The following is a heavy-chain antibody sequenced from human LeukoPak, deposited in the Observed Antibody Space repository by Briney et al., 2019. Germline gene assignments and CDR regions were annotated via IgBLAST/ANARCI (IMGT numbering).Heavy chain of an antibody. V-gene: IGHV3-11*01. CDR2: ISSSGSTI. Sequence: GGSLRLSCAASGFTFSDYYMSWIRQAPGKGLEWVSYISSSGSTIYYADSVKGRFTISRDNAKNSLYLQRNSLRAEDTAVYYCARDKMYYDFWSGYYRRGAAFDIWGQGTMVTVSS. CDR1: GFTFSDYY. CDR3: ARDKMYYDFWSGYYRRGAAFDI. D-gene: IGHD3-3*01. J-gene: IGHJ3*02.